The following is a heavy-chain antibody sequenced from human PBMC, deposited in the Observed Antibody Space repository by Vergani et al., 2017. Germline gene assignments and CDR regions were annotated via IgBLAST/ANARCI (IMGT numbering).Heavy chain of an antibody. CDR1: GYSINSDFY. CDR2: IYPSGNT. CDR3: ARRPTWELGAFDI. Sequence: QLQESGPGLVKPSETLSLTCAVSGYSINSDFYWGWIRQPPGKGLEWIATIYPSGNTYYNPSLNSRLTMSVDTSKNQFSLKLNSMTAADTAVYYCARRPTWELGAFDIWGQGTLVTVSS. D-gene: IGHD1-26*01. J-gene: IGHJ3*02. V-gene: IGHV4-38-2*01.